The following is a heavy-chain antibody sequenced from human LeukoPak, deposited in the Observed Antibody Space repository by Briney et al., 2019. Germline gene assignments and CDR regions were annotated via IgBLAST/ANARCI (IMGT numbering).Heavy chain of an antibody. CDR2: ISAYNGNT. J-gene: IGHJ4*02. Sequence: GASVKVSCKASGYTFTSYGISWVRQAPGQGLEWMGCISAYNGNTNYAQKLQGRVTMTTDTSTRTAYMDMSSLRYDNTAVYYSASYQDDGVDYWGQGTLVTVSS. CDR1: GYTFTSYG. CDR3: ASYQDDGVDY. V-gene: IGHV1-18*01. D-gene: IGHD4-17*01.